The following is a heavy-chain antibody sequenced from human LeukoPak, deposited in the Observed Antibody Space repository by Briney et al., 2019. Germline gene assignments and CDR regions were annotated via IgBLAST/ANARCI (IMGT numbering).Heavy chain of an antibody. Sequence: PGGSLRLSCAASGFTFSSYGMHWVRQAPGKGLEWVAVIWYDGSNKYYADSVKGRFTISRDNAKNSLSLQMDSLRAEDTAVYYCVSALVAGTTHWGQGTLVTVSS. D-gene: IGHD6-19*01. CDR3: VSALVAGTTH. CDR1: GFTFSSYG. CDR2: IWYDGSNK. J-gene: IGHJ4*02. V-gene: IGHV3-33*01.